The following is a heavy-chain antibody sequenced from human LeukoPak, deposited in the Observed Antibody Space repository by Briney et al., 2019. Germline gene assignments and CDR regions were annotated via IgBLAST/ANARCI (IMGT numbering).Heavy chain of an antibody. CDR2: IYYSGST. V-gene: IGHV4-59*01. D-gene: IGHD2-2*02. CDR1: GGSISSYY. CDR3: ARDTIRYYYMDV. J-gene: IGHJ6*03. Sequence: SETLSLTXTVSGGSISSYYWSWIRQPPGKGLEWIGYIYYSGSTNYNPSLKSRVTISVDTSKNQFSLKLSSVTAADTAVYYCARDTIRYYYMDVWGKGTTVTVSS.